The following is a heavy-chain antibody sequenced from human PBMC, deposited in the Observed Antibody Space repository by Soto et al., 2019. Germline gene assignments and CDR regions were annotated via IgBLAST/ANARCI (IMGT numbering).Heavy chain of an antibody. CDR1: GYTFATYG. Sequence: QVQLVQSGAEVKKPGASVKVSCKASGYTFATYGISWVRQAPGQGLEWMGWISASNGNTNYAQKIRARVTMTTDTSTGKAYVGSRSLRADDTAVFYCARSGSSWNLREFDYWGQGALVTGSS. D-gene: IGHD2-15*01. V-gene: IGHV1-18*01. CDR2: ISASNGNT. CDR3: ARSGSSWNLREFDY. J-gene: IGHJ4*02.